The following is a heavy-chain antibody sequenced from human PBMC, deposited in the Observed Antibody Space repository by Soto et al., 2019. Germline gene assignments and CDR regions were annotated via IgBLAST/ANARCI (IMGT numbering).Heavy chain of an antibody. V-gene: IGHV3-48*02. CDR2: INSRSSTI. Sequence: EVQLVESGGGLVQPGGSLRLSCAASGFIFSSYTMNWVRQAPGKGLEWVSYINSRSSTIYYADSVKGRFTISRDNAKNSLYLQMNSLRDEDTAVYYCAKDLRSDYWGQGTLVTVSS. J-gene: IGHJ4*02. CDR1: GFIFSSYT. D-gene: IGHD4-17*01. CDR3: AKDLRSDY.